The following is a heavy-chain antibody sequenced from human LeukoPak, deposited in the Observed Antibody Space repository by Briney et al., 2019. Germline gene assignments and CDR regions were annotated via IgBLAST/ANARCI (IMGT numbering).Heavy chain of an antibody. CDR3: ARHVVDYYDSSGYPDY. CDR1: GVPISTYY. D-gene: IGHD3-22*01. Sequence: SETLSLTCSVSGVPISTYYWSWLRQSPGKGLEWIAYVYYNGDIMYNPSLKSRVTISLDTSKNQFSLSMTSVTAADTAVYYCARHVVDYYDSSGYPDYWGQGTLVTVSS. CDR2: VYYNGDI. J-gene: IGHJ4*02. V-gene: IGHV4-59*08.